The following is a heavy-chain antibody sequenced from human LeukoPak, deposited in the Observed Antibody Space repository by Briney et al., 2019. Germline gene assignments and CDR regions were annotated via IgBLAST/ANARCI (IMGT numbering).Heavy chain of an antibody. J-gene: IGHJ5*02. D-gene: IGHD2-2*01. CDR1: GYTFTSYD. V-gene: IGHV1-8*01. CDR3: ARTPTKLLGYCTITSCRNWFDP. Sequence: ASVKVSCKASGYTFTSYDINWVRQATGQGFEWMGWMNPNSGNTGYAQKFRGRVTMTRNTSISTAYMELSSLRSEDTAVYYCARTPTKLLGYCTITSCRNWFDPWGQGTLVTVSS. CDR2: MNPNSGNT.